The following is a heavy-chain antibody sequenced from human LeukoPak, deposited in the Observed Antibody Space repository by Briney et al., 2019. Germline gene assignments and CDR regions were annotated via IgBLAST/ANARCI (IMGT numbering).Heavy chain of an antibody. Sequence: GGSLRLSCAASGFTFSSYSMNWVRQAPGKGLEWVSSISSSSSYIYYADSVKGRFTISRDNAKNSLYLQMNSLRAEDTAVYYCARDPIKWGYYFDYWGQGTLVTVSS. CDR1: GFTFSSYS. CDR2: ISSSSSYI. CDR3: ARDPIKWGYYFDY. D-gene: IGHD3-16*01. V-gene: IGHV3-21*01. J-gene: IGHJ4*02.